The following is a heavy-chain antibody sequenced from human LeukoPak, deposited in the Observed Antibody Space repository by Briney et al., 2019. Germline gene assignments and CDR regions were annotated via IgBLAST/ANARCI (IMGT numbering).Heavy chain of an antibody. Sequence: SETLFLTCAVYGGSFSGYYWSWIRQPPGKGLEWIGEINHSGSTNYNPSLKSRVTISVDTSKNQFSLKLSSVTAADTAVYYCARGLAGWRPAIYFDYWGRGTLVTVSS. CDR1: GGSFSGYY. CDR2: INHSGST. J-gene: IGHJ4*02. V-gene: IGHV4-34*01. D-gene: IGHD2-2*01. CDR3: ARGLAGWRPAIYFDY.